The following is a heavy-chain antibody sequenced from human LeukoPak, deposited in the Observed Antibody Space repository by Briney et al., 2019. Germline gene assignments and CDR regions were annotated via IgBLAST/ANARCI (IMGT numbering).Heavy chain of an antibody. D-gene: IGHD2-15*01. CDR2: ISSSSSTI. CDR1: GFTFSDYY. CDR3: ARDIVVVVAARDGMDV. V-gene: IGHV3-11*01. Sequence: GGSLRLFCAASGFTFSDYYMSWIRQAPGKGLEWVSYISSSSSTIYYADSVKGRFTISRDNAKNSLYLQMNSLRAEDTAVYYCARDIVVVVAARDGMDVWGQGTTVTVSS. J-gene: IGHJ6*02.